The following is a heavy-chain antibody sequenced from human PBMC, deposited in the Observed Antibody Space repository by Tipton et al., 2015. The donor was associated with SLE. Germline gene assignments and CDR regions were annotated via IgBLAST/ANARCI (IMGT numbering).Heavy chain of an antibody. CDR3: ARRDDYYDSSGYYYSGALDI. J-gene: IGHJ3*02. D-gene: IGHD3-22*01. CDR1: GGSISSSSYY. Sequence: TLSLTCTVSGGSISSSSYYWGWIRQPPGKGLEWIGSIYYSGSTYYNPSLKSRVTISVDTSKNQFSLKLSSVTAADTAVYYCARRDDYYDSSGYYYSGALDIWGQGTMVTVSS. V-gene: IGHV4-39*01. CDR2: IYYSGST.